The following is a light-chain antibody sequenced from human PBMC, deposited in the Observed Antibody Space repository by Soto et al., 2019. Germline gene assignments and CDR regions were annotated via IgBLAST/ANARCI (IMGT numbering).Light chain of an antibody. CDR3: FSYTSSGTYV. V-gene: IGLV2-14*01. CDR1: SSDVGNYKY. Sequence: SAMTQPAAGSGSPGQSITISCTGTSSDVGNYKYVSWYQQHPGKAPKLMIYEVSNRPSGVSNRFSGSKSGNTASLTISGLQAEDETDYYCFSYTSSGTYVFGTGTKV. J-gene: IGLJ1*01. CDR2: EVS.